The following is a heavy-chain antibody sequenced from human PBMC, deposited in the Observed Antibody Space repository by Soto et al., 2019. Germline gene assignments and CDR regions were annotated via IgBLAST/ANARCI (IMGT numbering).Heavy chain of an antibody. CDR2: IWYDGSNK. V-gene: IGHV3-33*01. Sequence: GSLRLSCAASGFTFSSYGMHWVRQAPGKGLEWVAVIWYDGSNKYYADSVKGRFTISRDNSKNTLYLQMNSLRAEDTAVYYCARTYYYDSSGYYPFDYWGQGTLVTVSS. D-gene: IGHD3-22*01. CDR3: ARTYYYDSSGYYPFDY. J-gene: IGHJ4*02. CDR1: GFTFSSYG.